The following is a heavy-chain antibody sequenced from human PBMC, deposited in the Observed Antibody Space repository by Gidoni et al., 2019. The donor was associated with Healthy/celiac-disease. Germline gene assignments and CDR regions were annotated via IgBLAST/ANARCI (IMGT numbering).Heavy chain of an antibody. CDR3: ARDGVLRFLEWTRDFDY. CDR2: IWYDGSNK. J-gene: IGHJ4*02. D-gene: IGHD3-3*01. V-gene: IGHV3-33*01. CDR1: GFTFSSYG. Sequence: QVQLVESGGGVVQPGRSLRLSCAASGFTFSSYGMHWVRQAPGKGLEWVAVIWYDGSNKYDADSVKGRFTISRDNSKNTLYLQMNSLRAEDTAVYYCARDGVLRFLEWTRDFDYWGQGTLVTVSS.